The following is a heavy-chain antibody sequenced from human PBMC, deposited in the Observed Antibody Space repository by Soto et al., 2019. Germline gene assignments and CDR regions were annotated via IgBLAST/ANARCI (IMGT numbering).Heavy chain of an antibody. J-gene: IGHJ4*02. V-gene: IGHV4-59*13. CDR3: ARRRGWLAMSAFDY. Sequence: QVHLQESGPGLVKPSETLSLTCTVSGDSISTFYWNWIRQTPDKGLEWVGYVFHSGSTMYDPSLNCRVTISVDTSKNQISLNLTAVTAADTAIYFCARRRGWLAMSAFDYWGQGTLVTVSS. CDR1: GDSISTFY. D-gene: IGHD6-19*01. CDR2: VFHSGST.